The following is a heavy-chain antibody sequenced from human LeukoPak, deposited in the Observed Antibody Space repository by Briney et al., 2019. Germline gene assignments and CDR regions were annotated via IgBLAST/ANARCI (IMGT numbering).Heavy chain of an antibody. CDR2: ISAYNGNT. Sequence: ASVKVSCKASGYTSTSYGISWVRQAPGQGLEWMGWISAYNGNTNYAQKLQGRVTMTTDTSTSTAYMELRSLRSDDTAVYYCARSEDRYYDILTGQYYFDYWGQGTLVTVSS. V-gene: IGHV1-18*01. D-gene: IGHD3-9*01. CDR3: ARSEDRYYDILTGQYYFDY. J-gene: IGHJ4*02. CDR1: GYTSTSYG.